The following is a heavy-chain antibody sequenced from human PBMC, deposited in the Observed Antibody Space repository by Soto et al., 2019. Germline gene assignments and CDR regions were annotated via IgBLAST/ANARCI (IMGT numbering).Heavy chain of an antibody. CDR2: INHSGST. D-gene: IGHD2-15*01. CDR3: ARGAKAATWWFDP. J-gene: IGHJ5*02. Sequence: GKGREWIGEINHSGSTKYNPSLKSRVTRSVDTSKIPFSLKLSSVTAADTAVYYCARGAKAATWWFDPWGQGTLVSVSS. V-gene: IGHV4-34*01.